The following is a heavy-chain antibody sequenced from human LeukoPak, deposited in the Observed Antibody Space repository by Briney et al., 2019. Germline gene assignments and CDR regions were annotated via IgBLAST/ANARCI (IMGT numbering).Heavy chain of an antibody. CDR2: MFDRGSP. V-gene: IGHV4-4*09. D-gene: IGHD5-18*01. Sequence: ETLSLTCSVSGGSITGYSWGWVRQPPGKGLECIGYMFDRGSPNLHPSLQNRVSTSVDTSKNEFSLRLTSVTAADTAVYYCARRIQLWSYWHFDLWGRGTLVTVSS. CDR3: ARRIQLWSYWHFDL. CDR1: GGSITGYS. J-gene: IGHJ2*01.